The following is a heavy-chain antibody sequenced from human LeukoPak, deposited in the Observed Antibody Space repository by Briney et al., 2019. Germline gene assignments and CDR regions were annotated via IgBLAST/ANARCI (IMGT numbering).Heavy chain of an antibody. CDR1: GFTFSGFW. CDR2: INQDESQK. J-gene: IGHJ4*02. D-gene: IGHD3-10*01. CDR3: ARGHHTRGVYDY. V-gene: IGHV3-7*01. Sequence: GGSLRLSCAASGFTFSGFWMKWVRQAPGEGLEWVANINQDESQKYYVDSVKGRFTISRDNAKNSLYLQMNSLRAEDTAVYYCARGHHTRGVYDYWGQGTRVSVSS.